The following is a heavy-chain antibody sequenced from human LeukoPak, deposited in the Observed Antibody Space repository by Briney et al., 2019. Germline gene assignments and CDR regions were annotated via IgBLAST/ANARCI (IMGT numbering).Heavy chain of an antibody. CDR3: ARDRRYQLLFQPNDY. J-gene: IGHJ4*02. V-gene: IGHV1-18*01. Sequence: ASVKVSCKTSGYTFTSYGISWVRQAPGQGLEWMGWISAYNGNTNYAQKLQGRVTMTTDTSTSTAYMELRSLRSDDTAVYYCARDRRYQLLFQPNDYWGQGTLVTVSS. CDR2: ISAYNGNT. D-gene: IGHD2-2*01. CDR1: GYTFTSYG.